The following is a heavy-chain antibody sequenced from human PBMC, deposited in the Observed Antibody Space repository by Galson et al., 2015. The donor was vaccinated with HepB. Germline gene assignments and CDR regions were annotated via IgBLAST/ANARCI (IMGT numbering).Heavy chain of an antibody. Sequence: SVKVSCKASGYTFTGYYMHWVRQAPGQGLEWMGWINPNSGGTNYAQKFQDWVTMTRDTSISTAYMELSRLRSDDTAVYYCARDIVGGAAAGTWRGFDYWGQGTLVTVSS. CDR2: INPNSGGT. D-gene: IGHD6-13*01. CDR1: GYTFTGYY. V-gene: IGHV1-2*04. J-gene: IGHJ4*02. CDR3: ARDIVGGAAAGTWRGFDY.